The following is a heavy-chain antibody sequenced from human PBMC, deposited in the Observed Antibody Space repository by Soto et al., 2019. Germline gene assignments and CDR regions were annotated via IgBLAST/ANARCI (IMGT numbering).Heavy chain of an antibody. J-gene: IGHJ6*02. CDR2: IYYSGST. CDR3: ARGSIVVVPAARRGSGMDV. CDR1: GGSISSGDYY. Sequence: SETLSLTCTVSGGSISSGDYYWSWIRQHPGKGLEWIGYIYYSGSTYYNPSLKSRVTISVDTSKNQFSLKLSSVTAADTAVYYCARGSIVVVPAARRGSGMDVWGQGTTVTVSS. V-gene: IGHV4-31*03. D-gene: IGHD2-2*01.